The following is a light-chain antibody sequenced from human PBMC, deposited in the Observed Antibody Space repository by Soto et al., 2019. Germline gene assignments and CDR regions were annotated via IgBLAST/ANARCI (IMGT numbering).Light chain of an antibody. CDR3: SSYAGSNNL. CDR2: EVS. J-gene: IGLJ2*01. Sequence: QSALTQPPSASGSPGQSVTISCTETSSDVGGYNYVSWYQQHPGKAPKLMIYEVSKRPSGVPDRFSGSKSGNTASLTVSGLQAEDEADYYCSSYAGSNNLFGGGTKVTVL. V-gene: IGLV2-8*01. CDR1: SSDVGGYNY.